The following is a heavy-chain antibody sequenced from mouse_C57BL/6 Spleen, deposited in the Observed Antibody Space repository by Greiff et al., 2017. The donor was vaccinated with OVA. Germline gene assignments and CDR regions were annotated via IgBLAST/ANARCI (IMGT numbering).Heavy chain of an antibody. CDR2: IDPSDSYT. J-gene: IGHJ4*01. CDR1: GYTFTSYW. Sequence: VQLQQPGAELVMPGASVKLSCKASGYTFTSYWMHWVKQRPGQGLEWIGEIDPSDSYTNYNQKFKGKSTFTVDKSSSTAYMQLSSLTSEDSAVYYCARHYGSSPLTMDYWGQGTSVTVSS. D-gene: IGHD1-1*01. V-gene: IGHV1-69*01. CDR3: ARHYGSSPLTMDY.